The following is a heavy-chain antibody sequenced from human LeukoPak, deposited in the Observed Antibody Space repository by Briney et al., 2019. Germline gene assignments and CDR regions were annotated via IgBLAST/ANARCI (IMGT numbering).Heavy chain of an antibody. D-gene: IGHD6-6*01. V-gene: IGHV3-23*01. Sequence: PGGSLRLSCAASGFTFSSYAMSWVRQAPGKGLEWVSALSGSGGSTYYADSVKGRFTISRDNSKNTLYLQMNSLTAEDTAVYYCAKDRGPFEYSSSSVDYWGQGTLVTVSS. CDR2: LSGSGGST. CDR3: AKDRGPFEYSSSSVDY. CDR1: GFTFSSYA. J-gene: IGHJ4*02.